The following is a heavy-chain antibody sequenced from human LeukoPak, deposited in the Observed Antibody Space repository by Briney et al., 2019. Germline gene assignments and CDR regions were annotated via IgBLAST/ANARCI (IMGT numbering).Heavy chain of an antibody. CDR1: GFTFSSYG. J-gene: IGHJ6*02. Sequence: HPGGSLRLSCAASGFTFSSYGMHWVRQAPGKGLEWVAVISYDGSNKYYADSVKGRFTISRDNSKNTLCLQMNSLRAEDTAVYYCAKDRGARIYYNYGMDVWGQATTLTDSS. D-gene: IGHD3-10*01. V-gene: IGHV3-30*18. CDR2: ISYDGSNK. CDR3: AKDRGARIYYNYGMDV.